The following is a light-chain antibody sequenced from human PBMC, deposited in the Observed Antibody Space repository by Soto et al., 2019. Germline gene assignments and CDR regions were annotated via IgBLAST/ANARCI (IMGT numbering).Light chain of an antibody. Sequence: QCCMTQPASVSGSPGQSITISCTGTISDVGGYNYVSWYQQHPGKAPKLMIYEVSNRPSGVSNRFSGSKSGNTASLTISGLQAEDEADYYCRSYTSSSLYVFGTGTKVTVL. CDR2: EVS. CDR3: RSYTSSSLYV. CDR1: ISDVGGYNY. V-gene: IGLV2-14*01. J-gene: IGLJ1*01.